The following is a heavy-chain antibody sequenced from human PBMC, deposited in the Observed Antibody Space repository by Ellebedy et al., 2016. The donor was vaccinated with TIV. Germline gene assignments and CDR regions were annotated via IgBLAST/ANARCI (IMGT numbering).Heavy chain of an antibody. CDR3: AREGGGYCSSTSCYFDY. CDR2: IWYDGSNK. J-gene: IGHJ4*02. D-gene: IGHD2-2*01. CDR1: GFTFSSYG. Sequence: GESLKISCAASGFTFSSYGMHWVRQAPGKGLEWVAVIWYDGSNKYYADSVKGRFTISRDNSKNTLYLQMNSLRAEDTAVYYCAREGGGYCSSTSCYFDYWGQGTLVTVSS. V-gene: IGHV3-33*08.